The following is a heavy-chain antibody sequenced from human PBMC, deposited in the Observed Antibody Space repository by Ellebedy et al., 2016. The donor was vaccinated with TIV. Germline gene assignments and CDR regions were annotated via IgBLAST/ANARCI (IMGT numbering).Heavy chain of an antibody. CDR2: IDWDDDK. CDR3: ARSLYGDYALFTNAFDI. D-gene: IGHD4-17*01. Sequence: SGPTLVKPTQTLTLTCTFSGFSLSTSAMCVTWIRQPPGKALEWLALIDWDDDKYYSTSLKTRLTISKDTSKNQVVLTMTNMDPVDTATYYCARSLYGDYALFTNAFDIWGQGTMVTVSS. CDR1: GFSLSTSAMC. V-gene: IGHV2-70*01. J-gene: IGHJ3*02.